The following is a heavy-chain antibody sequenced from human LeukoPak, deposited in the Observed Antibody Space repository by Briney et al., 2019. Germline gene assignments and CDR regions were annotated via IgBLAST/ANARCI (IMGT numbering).Heavy chain of an antibody. D-gene: IGHD3-16*02. Sequence: GGSLRLSCAASGFTFSRYSMNWVRQAPGKGLEWVSSIVGSSSSYIYYVDSVKGRFTISRDNAKNSLYLQMNSLRAEDTAVYYCARGLTFGGVIVNCPGDYWGQGTLVTVSS. V-gene: IGHV3-21*01. CDR1: GFTFSRYS. J-gene: IGHJ4*02. CDR3: ARGLTFGGVIVNCPGDY. CDR2: IVGSSSSYI.